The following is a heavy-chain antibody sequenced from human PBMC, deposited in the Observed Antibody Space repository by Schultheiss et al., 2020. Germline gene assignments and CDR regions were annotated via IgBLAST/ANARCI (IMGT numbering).Heavy chain of an antibody. J-gene: IGHJ6*02. Sequence: GGSLRLSCTASGFTFGDYAMSWVRQAPGKGLEWVANIKQDGSEKYYVDSVKGRFTISRDNAKNSLYLQMNSLRAEDTAVYYCALYPGGSEYYYYGMDVWGQGTTVTVSS. CDR2: IKQDGSEK. CDR3: ALYPGGSEYYYYGMDV. D-gene: IGHD2-15*01. V-gene: IGHV3-7*01. CDR1: GFTFGDYA.